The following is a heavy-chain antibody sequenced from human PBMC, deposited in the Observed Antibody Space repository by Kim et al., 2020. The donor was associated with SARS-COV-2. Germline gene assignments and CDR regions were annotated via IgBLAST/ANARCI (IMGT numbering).Heavy chain of an antibody. Sequence: GGSLRLSCAASGFTFSSYDMHWVRQATGKGLEWVSAIGTAGDPYYPGSVKGRFTISRENAKNSLYLQMNSLRAGDTAVYYCARGWGDYVWGSYRYRNWYFDRWGRGTLVTVSS. V-gene: IGHV3-13*05. CDR2: IGTAGDP. CDR3: ARGWGDYVWGSYRYRNWYFDR. D-gene: IGHD3-16*02. CDR1: GFTFSSYD. J-gene: IGHJ2*01.